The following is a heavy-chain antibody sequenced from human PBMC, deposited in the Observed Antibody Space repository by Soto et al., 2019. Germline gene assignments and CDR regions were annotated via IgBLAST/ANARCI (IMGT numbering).Heavy chain of an antibody. V-gene: IGHV4-31*02. J-gene: IGHJ6*02. CDR1: GGSIGSRDYY. D-gene: IGHD3-10*01. Sequence: QVQVQESGPGLVKPSQTLSLKCSVSGGSIGSRDYYWSWIRQHPEKGLEWIGSIYYNGNTDYNPSLXGXPXMXXATSTNEVSLKLTSVTAADTAVYYCARDKGGAALKGSGMDVWGQGTTVTVS. CDR2: IYYNGNT. CDR3: ARDKGGAALKGSGMDV.